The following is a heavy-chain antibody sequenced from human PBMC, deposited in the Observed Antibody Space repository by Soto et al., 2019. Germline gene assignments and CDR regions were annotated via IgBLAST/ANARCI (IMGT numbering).Heavy chain of an antibody. CDR2: IYHSGST. CDR1: GGSISSGGYS. V-gene: IGHV4-30-2*01. D-gene: IGHD2-2*01. J-gene: IGHJ5*02. CDR3: ARGRNCISTSCYAENWFDP. Sequence: SETLSLTCAVSGGSISSGGYSWSWIRQPPGKGLEWIGYIYHSGSTYYNPSLKSRVTISVDRSKNQFSLKLSSVTAADTAVYYCARGRNCISTSCYAENWFDPWGQGTLVTVSS.